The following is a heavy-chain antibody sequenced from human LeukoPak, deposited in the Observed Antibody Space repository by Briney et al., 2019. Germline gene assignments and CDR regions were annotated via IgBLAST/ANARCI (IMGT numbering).Heavy chain of an antibody. D-gene: IGHD3-22*01. Sequence: SETLSLTCTVSGGSISSYYWSWIRQPPGKGLEWIGYIYYSGSTNYNPSLKSRVTISVGTSKNQFSLKLSSVTAADTAVYYCARDLKLDGSSGYYAFDIWGQGTMVTVSS. CDR1: GGSISSYY. CDR3: ARDLKLDGSSGYYAFDI. J-gene: IGHJ3*02. CDR2: IYYSGST. V-gene: IGHV4-59*01.